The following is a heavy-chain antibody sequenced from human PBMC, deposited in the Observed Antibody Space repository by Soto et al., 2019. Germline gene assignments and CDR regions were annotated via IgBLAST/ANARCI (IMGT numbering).Heavy chain of an antibody. CDR1: GGTFSSYA. J-gene: IGHJ3*01. Sequence: QVQLVQSGAEVKKPGSSVKVSCKASGGTFSSYAISWVRQAPGQGLEWMGGIIPIFGTANYAQKFQGRVTITADEPTSTAYMELSSLRSEDTAVYYCARVPPHYYDSSGYGWGQGKMVTVSS. CDR2: IIPIFGTA. V-gene: IGHV1-69*01. CDR3: ARVPPHYYDSSGYG. D-gene: IGHD3-22*01.